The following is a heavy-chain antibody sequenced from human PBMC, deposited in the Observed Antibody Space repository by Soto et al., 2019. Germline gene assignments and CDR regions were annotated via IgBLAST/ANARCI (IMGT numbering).Heavy chain of an antibody. CDR1: GYSFTSYW. CDR2: IYPGDSDT. J-gene: IGHJ6*02. D-gene: IGHD6-13*01. V-gene: IGHV5-51*01. CDR3: ARHVVYSSENYGMDV. Sequence: GESLKISCKASGYSFTSYWIGWVRQMPGKGLEWMGIIYPGDSDTRYSPSFQGQVTISADKSISTAYLQWSSLKASDTAMYYCARHVVYSSENYGMDVWGQGTTVTVSS.